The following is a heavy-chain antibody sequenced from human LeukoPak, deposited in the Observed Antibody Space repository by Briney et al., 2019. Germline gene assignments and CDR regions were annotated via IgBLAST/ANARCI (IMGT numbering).Heavy chain of an antibody. Sequence: PGGSLRLSCAASGFTFSSYGMHWVRQAPGKGLEWVAVISYDGSNKYYADSVKGRFTISRDNSKNTLYLQMNSLRAEDTAVYYCGKAKKGYCSGGSCPSIDYWGQGTLVTVSS. D-gene: IGHD2-15*01. CDR2: ISYDGSNK. J-gene: IGHJ4*02. CDR1: GFTFSSYG. V-gene: IGHV3-30*18. CDR3: GKAKKGYCSGGSCPSIDY.